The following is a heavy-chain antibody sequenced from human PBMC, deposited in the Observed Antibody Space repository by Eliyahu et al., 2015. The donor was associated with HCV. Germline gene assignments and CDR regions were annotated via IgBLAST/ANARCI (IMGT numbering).Heavy chain of an antibody. D-gene: IGHD3-9*01. V-gene: IGHV3-48*01. CDR2: IGTTSGSR. CDR3: ARDRSPSDILSGEY. Sequence: EVQLVESGGGLVQPGGSLRLSCATFGXXFSSYSMNWVRQAPGKGLEWVSYIGTTSGSRYYADSVKGRFTISRDNAKNSLYLQMDSLRAEDTAVYYCARDRSPSDILSGEYWGQGTLVTVSS. CDR1: GXXFSSYS. J-gene: IGHJ4*02.